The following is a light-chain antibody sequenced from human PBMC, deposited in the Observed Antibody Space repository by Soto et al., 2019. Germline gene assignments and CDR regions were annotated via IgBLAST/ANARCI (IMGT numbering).Light chain of an antibody. CDR1: QSISSW. Sequence: DIQMTQSPSTLSSSVGDRVTITCRASQSISSWLAWYQQKPGKAPTILIFKASSLESGVPSRFRGSGSGTEFTLTISSLQPDDFATYYCQQYNTSPLTFGGGTKVEIK. J-gene: IGKJ4*01. CDR3: QQYNTSPLT. V-gene: IGKV1-5*03. CDR2: KAS.